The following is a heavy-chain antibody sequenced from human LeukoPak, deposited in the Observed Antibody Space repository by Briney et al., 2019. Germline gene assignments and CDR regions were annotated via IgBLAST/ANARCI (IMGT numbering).Heavy chain of an antibody. CDR3: ARGPKGRRDGYNFLY. J-gene: IGHJ4*02. D-gene: IGHD5-24*01. CDR1: GYTFTGYY. V-gene: IGHV1-8*02. CDR2: MNPNSGNT. Sequence: GASVKVSCKASGYTFTGYYMHWVRQAPGQGLEWMGWMNPNSGNTGYAQKFQGRVTMTRNTSISTAYMELSSLRSEDTAVYYCARGPKGRRDGYNFLYWGQGTLVTVSS.